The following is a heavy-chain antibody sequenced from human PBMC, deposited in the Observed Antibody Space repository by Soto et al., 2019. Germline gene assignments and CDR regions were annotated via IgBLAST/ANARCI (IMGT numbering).Heavy chain of an antibody. V-gene: IGHV3-23*01. Sequence: EVQLLESGGGLVQPGGSLRLSCAASGFTFSSYAMTWVRQAPGKGLEWVSAISGSGNNRYYADSVKGRFTISRDKSKNTLYLQMNSLRAEDTAVYYCAKDRVDYGDYRGLDYWGQGTLVTVSS. J-gene: IGHJ4*02. CDR1: GFTFSSYA. D-gene: IGHD4-17*01. CDR2: ISGSGNNR. CDR3: AKDRVDYGDYRGLDY.